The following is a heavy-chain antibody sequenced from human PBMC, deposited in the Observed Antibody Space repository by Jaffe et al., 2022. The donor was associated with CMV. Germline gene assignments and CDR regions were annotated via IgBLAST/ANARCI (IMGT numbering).Heavy chain of an antibody. J-gene: IGHJ6*03. Sequence: EVQLVESGGGLVKPGGSLRLSCAASGFTFSSYSMNWVRQAPGKGLEWVSSISSSSSYIYYADSVKGRFTISRDNAKNSLYLQMNSLRAEDTAVYYCARGRGEDFWSGYLPPDYYYYYMDVWGKGTTVTVSS. CDR3: ARGRGEDFWSGYLPPDYYYYYMDV. CDR2: ISSSSSYI. V-gene: IGHV3-21*01. CDR1: GFTFSSYS. D-gene: IGHD3-3*01.